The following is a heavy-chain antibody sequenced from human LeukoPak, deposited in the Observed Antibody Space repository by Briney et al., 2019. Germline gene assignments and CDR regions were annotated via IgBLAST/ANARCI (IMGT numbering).Heavy chain of an antibody. CDR1: GGTFSSYA. J-gene: IGHJ5*02. D-gene: IGHD6-13*01. V-gene: IGHV1-69*01. CDR3: ARDIRIAAAGLNWFDP. CDR2: IIPIFGTA. Sequence: AASVKVSCKASGGTFSSYAISWVRQAPGQGLEWMGGIIPIFGTANYAQKFQGRVTITADESTSTAYMELSSLRSEDTAVYYCARDIRIAAAGLNWFDPWGQGTLVTVSS.